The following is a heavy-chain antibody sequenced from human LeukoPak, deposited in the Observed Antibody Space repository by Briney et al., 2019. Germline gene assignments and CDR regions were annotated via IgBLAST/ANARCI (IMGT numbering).Heavy chain of an antibody. Sequence: PSETLSLTCAVYGGSFSGYYWSWIRQPPGKGLEWIGEINHSGSTNYNPSLKSRVTISVDTSKNQFSLKLSSVTAADTAVYYCARDTRVEATTYFYYYGMDVWGQGTAVTVSS. CDR1: GGSFSGYY. J-gene: IGHJ6*02. V-gene: IGHV4-34*01. CDR2: INHSGST. CDR3: ARDTRVEATTYFYYYGMDV. D-gene: IGHD5-12*01.